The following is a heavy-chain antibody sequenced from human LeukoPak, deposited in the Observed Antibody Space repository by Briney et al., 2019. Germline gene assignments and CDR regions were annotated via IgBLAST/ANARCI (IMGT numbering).Heavy chain of an antibody. CDR3: ARTYDYVWGSYRSNKLDY. CDR1: GYTFTSYG. D-gene: IGHD3-16*02. V-gene: IGHV1-18*01. CDR2: ISAYNGNT. Sequence: ASVKVSCKASGYTFTSYGISWVRQAPGQGLEWMGWISAYNGNTNYAQKLQGRVTMTTDTSTSTAYMELRSLRSDDTAVYYCARTYDYVWGSYRSNKLDYWGQGTLVTVSS. J-gene: IGHJ4*02.